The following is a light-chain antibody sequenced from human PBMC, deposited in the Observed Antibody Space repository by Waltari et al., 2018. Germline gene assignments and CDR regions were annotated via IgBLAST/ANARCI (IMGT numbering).Light chain of an antibody. V-gene: IGLV2-14*01. CDR1: SSDVGGYDY. CDR3: SSYTTSSTLV. J-gene: IGLJ2*01. Sequence: QPASVSGSPGQSITISCTGTSSDVGGYDYVSWYQQHPGKAPKLIIYEVSKRPSGVSNRFSGSKSGNTASLTISGLQAEDEAAYYCSSYTTSSTLVFGGGTRLTVL. CDR2: EVS.